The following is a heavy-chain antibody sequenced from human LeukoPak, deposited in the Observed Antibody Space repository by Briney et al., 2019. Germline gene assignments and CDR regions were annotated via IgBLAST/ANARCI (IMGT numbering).Heavy chain of an antibody. J-gene: IGHJ4*02. D-gene: IGHD1-26*01. CDR2: ISGYSGNT. Sequence: ASVKVSCKASGGTFSSYAISWVRQAPGQGLEWMGWISGYSGNTNYAQKFQGRVTVTTDTSTSTAYMELTSLRSDDTAVYYCARDPGSGSSRFHYWGQGTLVTVSS. CDR1: GGTFSSYA. V-gene: IGHV1-18*01. CDR3: ARDPGSGSSRFHY.